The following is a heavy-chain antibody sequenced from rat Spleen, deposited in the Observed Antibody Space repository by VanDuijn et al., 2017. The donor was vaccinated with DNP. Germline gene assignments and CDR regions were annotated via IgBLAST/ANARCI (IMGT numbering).Heavy chain of an antibody. V-gene: IGHV5-29*01. Sequence: EVQLVESGGGLVQPGRSLKLSCAASGFTFSNYGMAWVRQAPKKGLEWVATISSDGSDTYYRDSVKGRFTISRDNAKSTLYLQMDSLRSEDTATYYCAGRPPPTRGPFDYWGQGVTVTVSS. CDR3: AGRPPPTRGPFDY. CDR1: GFTFSNYG. J-gene: IGHJ2*01. CDR2: ISSDGSDT. D-gene: IGHD1-4*01.